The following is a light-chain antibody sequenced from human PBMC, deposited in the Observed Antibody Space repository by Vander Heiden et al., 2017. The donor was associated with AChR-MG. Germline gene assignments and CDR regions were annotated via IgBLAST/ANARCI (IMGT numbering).Light chain of an antibody. CDR2: GAS. V-gene: IGKV3-20*01. J-gene: IGKJ2*01. Sequence: EIVLTQSPGTLSLSPGERATLSCRASQSDSYNSLVWYQQKPGQAPRLLIYGASSRATGIPDRFSGTGSGTEFTLTVTRMEPEDFAVYYCQRYCGSQKYIYGQGTKLEL. CDR1: QSDSYNS. CDR3: QRYCGSQKYI.